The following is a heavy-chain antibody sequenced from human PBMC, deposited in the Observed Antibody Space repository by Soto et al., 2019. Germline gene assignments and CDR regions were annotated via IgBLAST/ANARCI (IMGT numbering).Heavy chain of an antibody. Sequence: EVQLVESGGGLVQPGRSLRLSCAASGFTFDDYAMHWVRQAPGKGLEWVSGISWNSGSIGYADSVKGRFTISRDNAKNSLYLQMNSLRAEDTALYYCVKGARDSIVLMGDYYYYYYMDVWGKGTTVTVSS. D-gene: IGHD2-8*01. CDR2: ISWNSGSI. J-gene: IGHJ6*03. CDR1: GFTFDDYA. CDR3: VKGARDSIVLMGDYYYYYYMDV. V-gene: IGHV3-9*01.